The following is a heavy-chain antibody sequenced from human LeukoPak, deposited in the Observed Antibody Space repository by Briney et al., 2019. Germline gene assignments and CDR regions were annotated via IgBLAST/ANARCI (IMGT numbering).Heavy chain of an antibody. J-gene: IGHJ4*02. D-gene: IGHD3-16*01. CDR1: GYTFTDYY. Sequence: ASVKVSCKTSGYTFTDYYIHWVRQAPGQGLEWMGRINPNNGGTNSAQKFQGSVTMTRDTSITTAYMELRRLRFDDTAVYYCAKSIAGEYYFDYWGQGTLVTVSS. CDR2: INPNNGGT. CDR3: AKSIAGEYYFDY. V-gene: IGHV1-2*06.